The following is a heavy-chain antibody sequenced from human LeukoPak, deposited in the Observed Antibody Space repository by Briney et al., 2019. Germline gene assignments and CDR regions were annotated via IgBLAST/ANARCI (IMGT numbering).Heavy chain of an antibody. Sequence: SETLSLTCAVSGGSFSDYQWNWIRQSPGKGLEWLGEISHSGTTTYNPSLKSRVTISVDTSKNQFSLRLRSVTAADTAVYYCARGLVWRFLLDSRRVSFDSWGQGTTITVSS. J-gene: IGHJ3*02. D-gene: IGHD3-16*01. CDR2: ISHSGTT. V-gene: IGHV4-34*01. CDR3: ARGLVWRFLLDSRRVSFDS. CDR1: GGSFSDYQ.